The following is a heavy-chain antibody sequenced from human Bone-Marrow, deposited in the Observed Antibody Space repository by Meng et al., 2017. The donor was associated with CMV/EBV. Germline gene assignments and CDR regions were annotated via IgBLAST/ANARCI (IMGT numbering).Heavy chain of an antibody. CDR2: ISSSGSTI. Sequence: ASGFTFSDYYMSWIRQAPGKGLEWVSYISSSGSTIYYAGSVKGRFTISRDNAKNSLYLQMNSLRAEDTAVYYCAREVASGICGVDYWGQGTLVTVSS. V-gene: IGHV3-11*04. CDR3: AREVASGICGVDY. D-gene: IGHD3-3*02. CDR1: GFTFSDYY. J-gene: IGHJ4*02.